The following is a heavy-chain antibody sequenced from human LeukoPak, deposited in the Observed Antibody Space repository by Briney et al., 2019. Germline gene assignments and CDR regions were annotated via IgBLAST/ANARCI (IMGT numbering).Heavy chain of an antibody. V-gene: IGHV3-30-3*01. CDR3: AKAIVVVDNYGMDV. Sequence: PGGSLRLSCAASGFTFSSYAMHWVRQAPGKGLEWVAVISYDGSNKYYADSVKGRFTISRDNSKNTLYLQMNSLRAEDTAVYYCAKAIVVVDNYGMDVWGQGTTVTVSS. J-gene: IGHJ6*02. CDR1: GFTFSSYA. D-gene: IGHD2-15*01. CDR2: ISYDGSNK.